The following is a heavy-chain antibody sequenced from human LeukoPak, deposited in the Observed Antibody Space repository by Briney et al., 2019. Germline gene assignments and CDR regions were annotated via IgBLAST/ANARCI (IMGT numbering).Heavy chain of an antibody. V-gene: IGHV3-11*04. CDR2: ISSSGSTI. CDR1: GFTFSDYY. CDR3: ARVNRYTAMVIYYYYYMDV. Sequence: GGSLRLSCAASGFTFSDYYMSWIRQAPGKGLEWVSYISSSGSTIYYADSVKGRLTISRDNDKNSLYLQMNSLRAEDTAVYYCARVNRYTAMVIYYYYYMDVWGKGTTVTVSS. J-gene: IGHJ6*03. D-gene: IGHD5-18*01.